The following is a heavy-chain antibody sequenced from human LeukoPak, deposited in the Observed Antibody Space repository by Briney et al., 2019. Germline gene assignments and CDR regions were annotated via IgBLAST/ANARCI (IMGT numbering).Heavy chain of an antibody. J-gene: IGHJ4*02. CDR2: IYSSGNT. V-gene: IGHV3-53*01. CDR3: ARRGDGGRSFDY. CDR1: GFNVSNNY. D-gene: IGHD4-23*01. Sequence: GGSLRLSCAASGFNVSNNYMTWVRQAPGKGLEWVSLIYSSGNTYYADSVKGRFTISRDNSKNTLYLQVNSLRAEDTAVYYCARRGDGGRSFDYWGQGTLVTVSS.